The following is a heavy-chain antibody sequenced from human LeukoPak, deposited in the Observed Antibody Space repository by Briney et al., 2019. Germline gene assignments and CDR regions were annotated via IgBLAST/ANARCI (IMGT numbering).Heavy chain of an antibody. CDR2: VYYSGST. CDR3: ARVLDLSKRGLDAFDI. V-gene: IGHV4-59*01. D-gene: IGHD3-16*01. Sequence: PSETLSLTCIVSGGSINNYYWNWIRQPPGKGLEWIGYVYYSGSTNYNPSLKSRVTISVDTSKKQFSLKLSSATAADTAVYYCARVLDLSKRGLDAFDIWGQGTMVTVSS. CDR1: GGSINNYY. J-gene: IGHJ3*02.